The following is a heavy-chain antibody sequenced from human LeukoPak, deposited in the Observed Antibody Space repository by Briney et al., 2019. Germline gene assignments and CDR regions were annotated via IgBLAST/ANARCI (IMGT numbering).Heavy chain of an antibody. CDR2: INHSGST. V-gene: IGHV4-34*01. Sequence: SETLSLTCAAYGGSFSGYYWSWIRQPPGKGLEWIGEINHSGSTNYNPSLKSRVTISVDTSKNQFSLKLSSVTAADTAVYYCARGPRDSSGYYRLPIDYWGQGTLVTVSS. CDR1: GGSFSGYY. D-gene: IGHD3-22*01. J-gene: IGHJ4*02. CDR3: ARGPRDSSGYYRLPIDY.